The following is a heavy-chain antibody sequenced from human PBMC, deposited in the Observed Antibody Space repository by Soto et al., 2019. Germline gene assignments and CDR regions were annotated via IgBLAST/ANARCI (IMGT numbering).Heavy chain of an antibody. J-gene: IGHJ4*02. V-gene: IGHV3-30*03. D-gene: IGHD3-10*01. CDR1: GFTFSNYG. CDR3: GRDWVWFGAHPIDN. Sequence: ESGGGVVQPGRSLRLSCAASGFTFSNYGMHWVRQAPGKGLDWVAVISYDGSIEYYSESVKGRFTMSRDNSENTVYLQMNSLRNEDTAVYFCGRDWVWFGAHPIDNWGQGTLVTVSS. CDR2: ISYDGSIE.